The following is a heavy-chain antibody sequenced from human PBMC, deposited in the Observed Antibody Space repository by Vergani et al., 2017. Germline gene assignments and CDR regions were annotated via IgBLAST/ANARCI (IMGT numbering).Heavy chain of an antibody. CDR2: ISYDGINK. CDR1: GYTFSSYG. Sequence: QVQLVESGGGVVEPGRSLRLSCAASGYTFSSYGMHWVRQAPGKGREWVAVISYDGINKSYADSVKGRFTITRDNSKNTLYLQMNSLRAEDTAVYYCAKDLSGGIPSAGRGGYWGQGTLVTVSS. V-gene: IGHV3-30*18. CDR3: AKDLSGGIPSAGRGGY. D-gene: IGHD6-13*01. J-gene: IGHJ4*02.